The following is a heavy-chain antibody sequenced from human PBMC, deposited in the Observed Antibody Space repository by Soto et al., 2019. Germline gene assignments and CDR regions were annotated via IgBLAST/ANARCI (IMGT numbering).Heavy chain of an antibody. V-gene: IGHV1-2*04. CDR2: INPNSGGT. D-gene: IGHD2-2*01. CDR3: ARGLRGCSSTSCYWAYYYYGMDV. CDR1: GYTFTGYY. Sequence: VASVKVSCKASGYTFTGYYMHWVRQAPGQGLEWMGWINPNSGGTNYAQKFQGWVTMTRDTSISTAYMELSRLRSDDTAVYYCARGLRGCSSTSCYWAYYYYGMDVWGQGTTVTVSS. J-gene: IGHJ6*02.